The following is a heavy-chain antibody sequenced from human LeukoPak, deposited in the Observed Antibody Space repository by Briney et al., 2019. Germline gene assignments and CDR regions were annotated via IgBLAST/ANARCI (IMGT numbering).Heavy chain of an antibody. V-gene: IGHV3-64D*06. CDR2: ISSNGGRT. Sequence: GTSLRLSCTASGFNFRTYGMHWVRQAPGKGLEYVSAISSNGGRTYYADSVKGRFTISRDNSKNTLYLQMSSLRPEDTAVYYCVNQISGWVYWGQGTLVTVSS. D-gene: IGHD6-19*01. CDR3: VNQISGWVY. CDR1: GFNFRTYG. J-gene: IGHJ4*02.